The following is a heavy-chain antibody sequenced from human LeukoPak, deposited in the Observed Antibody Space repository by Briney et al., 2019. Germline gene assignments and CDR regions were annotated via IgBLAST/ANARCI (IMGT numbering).Heavy chain of an antibody. J-gene: IGHJ4*02. CDR1: GFTFDDYG. CDR2: INWNGGST. CDR3: ARGGDIVGAAHFDY. D-gene: IGHD1-26*01. V-gene: IGHV3-20*04. Sequence: AGSLRLSCAASGFTFDDYGMSRVPQAPGKGLEWVTGINWNGGSTGYADSVKGRFTISRDNAKNSLYLQMNSLRAEDTALYYCARGGDIVGAAHFDYWGQGTLVTVSS.